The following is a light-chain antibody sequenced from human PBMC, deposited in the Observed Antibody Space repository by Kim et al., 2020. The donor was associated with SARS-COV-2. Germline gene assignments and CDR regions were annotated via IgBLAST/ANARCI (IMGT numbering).Light chain of an antibody. V-gene: IGLV10-54*01. Sequence: TATLTCTGNSRNVGDXGALWLRQXQXHPPKLLSFRNNNRPSGISERLSASRSGSTASLTITGLQPEDXADYVCSSWDSSLNSWVFGGGTQLTVL. CDR3: SSWDSSLNSWV. J-gene: IGLJ3*02. CDR2: RNN. CDR1: SRNVGDXG.